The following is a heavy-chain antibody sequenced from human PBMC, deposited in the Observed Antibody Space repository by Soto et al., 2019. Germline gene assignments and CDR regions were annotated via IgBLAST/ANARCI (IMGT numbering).Heavy chain of an antibody. V-gene: IGHV3-21*01. J-gene: IGHJ4*02. CDR1: GFTFSSYS. D-gene: IGHD2-15*01. CDR3: ARDRCSGGSCYSSGRYAQLYDY. Sequence: GGSLRLSCAASGFTFSSYSMNWVRQAPGKGLEWVSSISSSSSYIYYADSVKGRFTISRDNAKNSLYLQMNSLRAEDTAVYYCARDRCSGGSCYSSGRYAQLYDYWGQGTLVTVSS. CDR2: ISSSSSYI.